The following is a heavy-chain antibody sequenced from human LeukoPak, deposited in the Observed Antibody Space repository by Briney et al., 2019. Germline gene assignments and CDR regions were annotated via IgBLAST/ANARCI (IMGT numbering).Heavy chain of an antibody. J-gene: IGHJ4*02. D-gene: IGHD3-22*01. V-gene: IGHV1-46*01. CDR2: VIPSDGFT. CDR3: ARGATMIVDEPDY. Sequence: ASVKVSCKASGYTFTSYYMHWVRQAPGQGLEWMGMVIPSDGFTSYAQKFQGRVTMTRDMSTSTVYMELSSLRSEDTAVYYCARGATMIVDEPDYWGQGTLVTVSS. CDR1: GYTFTSYY.